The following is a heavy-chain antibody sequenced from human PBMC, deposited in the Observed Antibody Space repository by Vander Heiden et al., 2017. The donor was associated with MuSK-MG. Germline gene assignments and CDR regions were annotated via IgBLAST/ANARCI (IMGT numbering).Heavy chain of an antibody. CDR3: ARVSSTSSQFRGFDP. Sequence: QVQLVQSVAEVKKPGASVKVSCEASGYTFTSSGISWVRQAPGQGLEWMGWISAYNGNTNYAQKLQGRVTMTTDTSTSTAYMELRSLRSDDTAVYYCARVSSTSSQFRGFDPWGQGTLVTVSS. CDR2: ISAYNGNT. D-gene: IGHD2-2*01. J-gene: IGHJ5*02. CDR1: GYTFTSSG. V-gene: IGHV1-18*01.